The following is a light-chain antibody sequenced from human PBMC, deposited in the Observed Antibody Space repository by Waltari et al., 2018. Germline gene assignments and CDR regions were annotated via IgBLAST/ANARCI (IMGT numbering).Light chain of an antibody. CDR1: QSVSTF. Sequence: EIFLTQSPATLSLAPGERATLSCRASQSVSTFLAWYQPKPGQAPRLLIYHASTRATGVPARFSGSGSGTDFTLTISSLEPEDFGVYYCQQRANWPPLTFGGGTKVEI. CDR2: HAS. J-gene: IGKJ4*01. CDR3: QQRANWPPLT. V-gene: IGKV3-11*01.